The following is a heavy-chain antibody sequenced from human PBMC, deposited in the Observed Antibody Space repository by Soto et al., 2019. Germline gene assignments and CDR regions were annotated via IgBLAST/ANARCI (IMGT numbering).Heavy chain of an antibody. D-gene: IGHD3-10*01. CDR2: ISYDGSSK. V-gene: IGHV3-30-3*01. CDR1: GFTFSDSP. J-gene: IGHJ4*02. CDR3: ARDLTLDTIY. Sequence: SLRLSCTASGFTFSDSPIHWFRQAPGKGLEWVALISYDGSSKYYADSVKGRFTMSRDNSKNTVYLQMNSLRAEDTAVYYCARDLTLDTIYWGQGTLVTSPQ.